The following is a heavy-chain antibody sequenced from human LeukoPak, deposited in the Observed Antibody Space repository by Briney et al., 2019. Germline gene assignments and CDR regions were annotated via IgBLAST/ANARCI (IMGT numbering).Heavy chain of an antibody. V-gene: IGHV3-66*01. D-gene: IGHD3-10*01. CDR3: TRGGDYGSGSPHYYYYYMDV. Sequence: GGSLRLSCAASGFSVSNNYMNWFRQAPGKGLEWVSVFYSGGSTYYADSVKGRFTISRDNSKNTLYLQMNSLRAEDTAVYYCTRGGDYGSGSPHYYYYYMDVWGKGTTVTISS. CDR1: GFSVSNNY. CDR2: FYSGGST. J-gene: IGHJ6*03.